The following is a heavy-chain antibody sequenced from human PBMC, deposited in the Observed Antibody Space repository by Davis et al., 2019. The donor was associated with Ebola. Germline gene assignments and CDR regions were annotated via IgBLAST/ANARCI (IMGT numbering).Heavy chain of an antibody. D-gene: IGHD1-14*01. CDR3: AKATRGYKLYYGMDV. Sequence: GESLKISCAASGFTVSSNYMSWVRQAPGKGLEWVSVIYSGGSTYYADSVKGRFTISRDNSKNTLYLQMNSLRAEDTAVYYCAKATRGYKLYYGMDVWGQGTTVTVSS. J-gene: IGHJ6*02. CDR2: IYSGGST. CDR1: GFTVSSNY. V-gene: IGHV3-66*01.